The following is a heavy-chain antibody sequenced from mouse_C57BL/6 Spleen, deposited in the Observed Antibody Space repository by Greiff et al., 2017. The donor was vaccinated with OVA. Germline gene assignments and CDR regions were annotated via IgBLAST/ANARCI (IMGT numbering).Heavy chain of an antibody. J-gene: IGHJ4*01. V-gene: IGHV14-3*01. CDR3: ARRNGTVVGPYYAMDY. Sequence: VQLQQSVAELVRPGASVKLSCTASGFNIKNTYMHWVKQRPEQGLEWIGRIDPANGNPKYAPKFQGKATITADTSSNTAYLQLSSLTSEDTAIYYCARRNGTVVGPYYAMDYWGQGTSVTVSS. CDR2: IDPANGNP. CDR1: GFNIKNTY. D-gene: IGHD1-1*01.